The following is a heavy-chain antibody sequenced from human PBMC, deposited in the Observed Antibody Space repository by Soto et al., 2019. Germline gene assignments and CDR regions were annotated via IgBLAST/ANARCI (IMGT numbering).Heavy chain of an antibody. CDR3: ATLSDNYYDSSGKHYYGMDV. V-gene: IGHV5-51*01. J-gene: IGHJ6*02. CDR1: GYTFTIYW. Sequence: PGESLKISCQVSGYTFTIYWIGWVRQMPGKGLEWMGIIYPSDSDTRYSPSFQGQVTISADQSINTAYLQWDSLKASDTAIYYCATLSDNYYDSSGKHYYGMDVWGQGTTVTVSS. D-gene: IGHD3-22*01. CDR2: IYPSDSDT.